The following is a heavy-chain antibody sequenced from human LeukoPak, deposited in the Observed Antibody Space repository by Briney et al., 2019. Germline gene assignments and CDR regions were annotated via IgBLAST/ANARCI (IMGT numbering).Heavy chain of an antibody. CDR2: IPYDGSNK. CDR3: AKYCSSTSCYNPFDY. D-gene: IGHD2-2*02. Sequence: GGSLRLSCAASGFTFSTYAMHWVRQAPGKGLEWVAVIPYDGSNKYYADSVKGRFTISRENSKNRLYLQMNSLRAEDTAVYYCAKYCSSTSCYNPFDYWGQGTLVTVSS. V-gene: IGHV3-30*04. CDR1: GFTFSTYA. J-gene: IGHJ4*02.